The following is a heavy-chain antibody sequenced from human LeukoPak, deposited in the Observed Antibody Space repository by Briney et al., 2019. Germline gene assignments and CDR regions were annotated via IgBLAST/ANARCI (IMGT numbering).Heavy chain of an antibody. D-gene: IGHD3-3*01. Sequence: SETLSLTCTVSGGSISSYYWSWIRQPPGKGLEWIGYIYYSGSTNHNPSLKSRVTISVDTSKNQFSLKLSSVTAADTAVYYCARGYYDFWSGYSDAFDIWGQGTMVTVSS. V-gene: IGHV4-59*01. CDR2: IYYSGST. CDR1: GGSISSYY. J-gene: IGHJ3*02. CDR3: ARGYYDFWSGYSDAFDI.